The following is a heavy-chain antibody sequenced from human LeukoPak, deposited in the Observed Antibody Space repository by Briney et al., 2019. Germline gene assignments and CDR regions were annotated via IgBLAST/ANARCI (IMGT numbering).Heavy chain of an antibody. Sequence: ASVTVSCKVSGYTLTELSMHWVRQAPGKGLEWMGGFDPEDGETIYAQKFQGRVTMTEDTSTDTAYMELSSLRSEDTAVYYCATPASIAVAAYYFDYWGQGTLVTVSS. V-gene: IGHV1-24*01. CDR2: FDPEDGET. CDR3: ATPASIAVAAYYFDY. J-gene: IGHJ4*02. D-gene: IGHD6-19*01. CDR1: GYTLTELS.